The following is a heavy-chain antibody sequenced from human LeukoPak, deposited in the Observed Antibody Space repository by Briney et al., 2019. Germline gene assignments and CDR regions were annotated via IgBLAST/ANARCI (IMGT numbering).Heavy chain of an antibody. Sequence: GGSLRLSCAASGFTSSSFWMSWVSQAPGKGLEWVANIKQDVREKYYVDSVKGRFTISRDNATNSLYLQMNSLRAEDTAVYYCARLCGYEQCFDYWGQGTLVT. V-gene: IGHV3-7*01. D-gene: IGHD5-12*01. CDR2: IKQDVREK. J-gene: IGHJ4*02. CDR3: ARLCGYEQCFDY. CDR1: GFTSSSFW.